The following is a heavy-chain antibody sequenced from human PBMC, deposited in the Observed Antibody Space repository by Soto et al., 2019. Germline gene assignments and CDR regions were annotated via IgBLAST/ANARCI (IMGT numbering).Heavy chain of an antibody. CDR1: GFTFCSYT. J-gene: IGHJ4*02. CDR2: ITSSSSTI. Sequence: EVQLVESGGDLVQPGGSLRLSCAASGFTFCSYTMTWVRQAPGRGLEWIAYITSSSSTIYYADSVKGRFTASRDNAKYSLYLQMDSLRDDDTAVYYCARFDSSSWHGCDSWGQGTLVTVSS. CDR3: ARFDSSSWHGCDS. D-gene: IGHD6-13*01. V-gene: IGHV3-48*02.